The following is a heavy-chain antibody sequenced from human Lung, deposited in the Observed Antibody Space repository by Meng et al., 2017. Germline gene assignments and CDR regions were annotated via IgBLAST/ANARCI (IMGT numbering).Heavy chain of an antibody. CDR1: GGSFSDYC. Sequence: QVQLQQGGAGLLKPSVTLFPTCVVSGGSFSDYCWSWIRQPPGKGLEWIGEINHSGSTNYNPSLESRATISVDTSQNNLSLKLSSVTAADSAVYYCARGPTTMAHDFDYWGQGTLVTVSS. D-gene: IGHD4-11*01. J-gene: IGHJ4*02. CDR3: ARGPTTMAHDFDY. V-gene: IGHV4-34*01. CDR2: INHSGST.